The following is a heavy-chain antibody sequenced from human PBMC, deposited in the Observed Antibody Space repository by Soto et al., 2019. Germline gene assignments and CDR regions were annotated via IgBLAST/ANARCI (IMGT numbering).Heavy chain of an antibody. D-gene: IGHD6-13*01. Sequence: PSETLSLTCTVSGGSISSCDYYWSWIRHPPRKGLEWIGEINHSGSTNYNPSLKSRVTISVDTSKNQFSLKLSSVTAADTAVYYCARDSQQRSYGYYYYGMDVWGQGTTVTVSS. J-gene: IGHJ6*02. V-gene: IGHV4-39*07. CDR1: GGSISSCDYY. CDR3: ARDSQQRSYGYYYYGMDV. CDR2: INHSGST.